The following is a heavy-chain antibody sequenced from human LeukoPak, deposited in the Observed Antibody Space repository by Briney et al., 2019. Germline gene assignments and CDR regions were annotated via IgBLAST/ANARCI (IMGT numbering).Heavy chain of an antibody. CDR2: IYYSGST. D-gene: IGHD6-13*01. Sequence: SETLSLTCTVSGGSISSYYWSWIRQPPGKGLEWIGYIYYSGSTNYNPSLKSRVTISVDTSKNQFSLKLSSVTAADTAVYYCARQIAAAGYSWFGPWGQGTLVTVSS. V-gene: IGHV4-59*08. J-gene: IGHJ5*02. CDR3: ARQIAAAGYSWFGP. CDR1: GGSISSYY.